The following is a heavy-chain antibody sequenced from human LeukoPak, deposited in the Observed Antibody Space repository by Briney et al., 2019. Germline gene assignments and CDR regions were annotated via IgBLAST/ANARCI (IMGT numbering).Heavy chain of an antibody. J-gene: IGHJ5*02. Sequence: PSQTLSLTCTVSGGSISSGGYYWSWIRQHPGKGLEWIGYIYYSGSTYYNPSLKSQVTISVDTSKNQFSLKLSSVTAADTAVYYCARDVLELRGLHWFDPWGQGTLVTVSS. CDR3: ARDVLELRGLHWFDP. D-gene: IGHD1-7*01. CDR2: IYYSGST. V-gene: IGHV4-31*01. CDR1: GGSISSGGYY.